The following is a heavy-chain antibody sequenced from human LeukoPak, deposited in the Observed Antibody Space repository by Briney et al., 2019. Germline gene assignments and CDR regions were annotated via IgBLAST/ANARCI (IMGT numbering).Heavy chain of an antibody. Sequence: NPGGSLRLSCVASEYDFRAYTFTWVRQAPGKGLEYVSSISKSSALKYYSESVRGRFTISRDNAENSLYLDMSNLGAEDTAVYFCVRGDNRDQWGQGTLVTVSS. D-gene: IGHD2-2*01. J-gene: IGHJ4*02. V-gene: IGHV3-21*01. CDR2: ISKSSALK. CDR3: VRGDNRDQ. CDR1: EYDFRAYT.